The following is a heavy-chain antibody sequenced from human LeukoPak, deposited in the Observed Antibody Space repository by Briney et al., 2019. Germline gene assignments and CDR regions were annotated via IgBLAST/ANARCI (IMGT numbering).Heavy chain of an antibody. D-gene: IGHD4-23*01. Sequence: PSETLSLTCTVSGYSISSGYYWGWIRQPPGKGLEWIGSIYHSGSTYYNPSLKSRVTISVDTSKNQFSLKLSSVTAADTAVYYCARRRGGYGGNSGTGYYYYYYMDVWGKGTTVTVSS. J-gene: IGHJ6*03. CDR1: GYSISSGYY. CDR2: IYHSGST. V-gene: IGHV4-38-2*02. CDR3: ARRRGGYGGNSGTGYYYYYYMDV.